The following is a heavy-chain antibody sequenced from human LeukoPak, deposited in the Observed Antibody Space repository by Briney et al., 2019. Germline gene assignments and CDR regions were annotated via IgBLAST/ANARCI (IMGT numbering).Heavy chain of an antibody. CDR3: ASLTGYYKTFDY. V-gene: IGHV4-39*07. Sequence: PSETLSLTCTVSGGSISSYYWGWIRQPPGKGLEWIGSIYHSGSTYYNPSLKSRVTISVDTSKNQFSLKLSSVTAADTAVYYCASLTGYYKTFDYWGQGTLVTVSS. CDR2: IYHSGST. J-gene: IGHJ4*02. D-gene: IGHD3-9*01. CDR1: GGSISSYY.